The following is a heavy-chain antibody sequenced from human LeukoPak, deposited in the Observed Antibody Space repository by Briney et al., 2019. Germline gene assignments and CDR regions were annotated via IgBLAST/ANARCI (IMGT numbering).Heavy chain of an antibody. D-gene: IGHD1-26*01. CDR1: GGSISSYY. V-gene: IGHV4-59*01. CDR2: IYYSGST. CDR3: ASIYSGSYFFDY. Sequence: PSETLSLTCTVSGGSISSYYWSWIRQPPGKGREWIGYIYYSGSTNYNPSLKSRVTISVDTSKNQFSLKLSSVTAADTAVYYCASIYSGSYFFDYWGQGTLVTVSS. J-gene: IGHJ4*02.